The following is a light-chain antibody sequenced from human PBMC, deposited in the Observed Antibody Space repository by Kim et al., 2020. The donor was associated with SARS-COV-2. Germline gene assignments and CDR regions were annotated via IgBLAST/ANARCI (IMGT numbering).Light chain of an antibody. J-gene: IGKJ4*01. CDR1: QSLSIS. CDR2: DAS. CDR3: QQRSNWPLT. V-gene: IGKV3-11*01. Sequence: EIVLTQSPATLSLSPGERATLSCRASQSLSISLAWYQQKPGQAPRLLIYDASNRATGIPARFSGSGSGTDFTLTISSLEPEDFAVYYCQQRSNWPLTFGGGTKVDIK.